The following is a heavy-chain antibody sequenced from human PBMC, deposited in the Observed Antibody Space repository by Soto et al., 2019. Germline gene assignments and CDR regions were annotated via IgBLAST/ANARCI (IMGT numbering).Heavy chain of an antibody. D-gene: IGHD6-13*01. J-gene: IGHJ2*01. Sequence: GGSLRLSCAASGFTVSSNYMSWVRQAPGKGLEWVSVIYSGGSTYYADSVKGRFTISRDNSKNTLYLQMNSLRAEDTAVYYCAREDSSWYWYFDLWXRGTLVTVSS. V-gene: IGHV3-66*01. CDR2: IYSGGST. CDR3: AREDSSWYWYFDL. CDR1: GFTVSSNY.